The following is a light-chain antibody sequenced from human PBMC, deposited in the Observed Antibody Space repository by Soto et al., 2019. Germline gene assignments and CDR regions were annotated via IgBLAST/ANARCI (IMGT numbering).Light chain of an antibody. CDR2: EVS. V-gene: IGLV2-8*01. CDR1: SSDVGGYNY. J-gene: IGLJ1*01. CDR3: SSSASRNKV. Sequence: QSVLTQPPSASGSPGQSVTISCTGTSSDVGGYNYVSWYQQHPGKAPKLMIYEVSKRPSGVPDRFSGSKSGNTASLTVSGLQAEDEADYCCSSSASRNKVFGTGTKLTVL.